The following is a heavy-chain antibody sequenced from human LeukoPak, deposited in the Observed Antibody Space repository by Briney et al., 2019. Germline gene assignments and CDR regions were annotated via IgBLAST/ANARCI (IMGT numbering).Heavy chain of an antibody. CDR1: GFTFSSYA. CDR2: ISGSGGST. J-gene: IGHJ4*02. D-gene: IGHD6-19*01. Sequence: PGGSLRLSCAASGFTFSSYAMSWVRQAPGKGLEWVSGISGSGGSTYYADSVKGRFTISRDNSKNTLYLQMNSLRAEDTAVYYCAKLSGWPVGCGYWGQGTLVTVSS. V-gene: IGHV3-23*01. CDR3: AKLSGWPVGCGY.